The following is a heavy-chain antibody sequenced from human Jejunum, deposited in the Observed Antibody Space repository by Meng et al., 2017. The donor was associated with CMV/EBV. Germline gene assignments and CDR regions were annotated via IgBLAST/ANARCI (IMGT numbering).Heavy chain of an antibody. CDR2: IKEDGTEK. V-gene: IGHV3-7*01. J-gene: IGHJ4*02. CDR1: GFTCSNYW. CDR3: ARQAGTY. D-gene: IGHD6-13*01. Sequence: LRLSFAGSGFTCSNYWMSWVRQAPGKGLECVANIKEDGTEKYYVDSVKGRFTISRDNAKNSLYLQMNSLRAEDTAVYYCARQAGTYWGQGTLVTVSS.